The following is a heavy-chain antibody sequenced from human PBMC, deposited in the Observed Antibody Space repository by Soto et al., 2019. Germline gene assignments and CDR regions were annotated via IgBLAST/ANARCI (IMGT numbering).Heavy chain of an antibody. CDR1: GGTLNNYA. CDR2: IIPIFGTA. V-gene: IGHV1-69*12. CDR3: ASDRRERVGTIRDAFDI. Sequence: QVQLVQSGAEVKKPGSSVKVSCKASGGTLNNYALSWVRQAPRQGLEWMGWIIPIFGTASYAQKFQGRVTITAHESTTTAYMERNSLRSQDTAVYYCASDRRERVGTIRDAFDIWGQGTMVTVSS. D-gene: IGHD1-26*01. J-gene: IGHJ3*02.